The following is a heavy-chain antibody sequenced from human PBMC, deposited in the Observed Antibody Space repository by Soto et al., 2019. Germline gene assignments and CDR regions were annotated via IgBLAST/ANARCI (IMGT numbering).Heavy chain of an antibody. Sequence: ASLKVSCKASGYIFNHYGINWVRQAPGQGLEWVGWIAPFKGKTNSLQSLQGRISMTIETSTNTAYLEVRRLTSDDTGVYFCAREGGSSTYYPLELDFWGQGTLVTVSS. J-gene: IGHJ4*02. CDR2: IAPFKGKT. CDR3: AREGGSSTYYPLELDF. D-gene: IGHD6-6*01. CDR1: GYIFNHYG. V-gene: IGHV1-18*04.